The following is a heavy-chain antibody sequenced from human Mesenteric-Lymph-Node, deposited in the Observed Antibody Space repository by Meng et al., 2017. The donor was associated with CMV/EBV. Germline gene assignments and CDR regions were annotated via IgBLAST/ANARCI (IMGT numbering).Heavy chain of an antibody. CDR1: GFTFDDYT. J-gene: IGHJ6*02. Sequence: GESLKISCAASGFTFDDYTMHWVRQPPGKGLEWVSLISWNGGTTNYADSVKGRFTISRDNSKNSLYLQMNSLRAEDTAVYYCATSMVRGVTTHYYYYYGMDVWGQGTTVTVSS. CDR3: ATSMVRGVTTHYYYYYGMDV. CDR2: ISWNGGTT. V-gene: IGHV3-43*01. D-gene: IGHD3-10*01.